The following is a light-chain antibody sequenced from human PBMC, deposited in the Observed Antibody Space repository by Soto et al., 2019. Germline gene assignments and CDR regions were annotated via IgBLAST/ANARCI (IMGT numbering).Light chain of an antibody. CDR3: QQRSNWPRT. Sequence: ETVMTQFPANLSVSPGERVTLSCRASQSVSSSYLAWYRQKPGQAPRLLIYDASNRATGIPARFSGSGSGTDFTLTISSLEPEDFAVYYCQQRSNWPRTFGQGTKVDIK. CDR1: QSVSSSY. V-gene: IGKV3-11*01. CDR2: DAS. J-gene: IGKJ1*01.